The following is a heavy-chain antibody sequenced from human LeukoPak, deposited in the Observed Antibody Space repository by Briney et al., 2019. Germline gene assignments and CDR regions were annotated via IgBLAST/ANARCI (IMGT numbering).Heavy chain of an antibody. D-gene: IGHD2-21*01. CDR3: ARDTDWSFDY. CDR1: GFTFNNYW. Sequence: PGGSLRLSCGASGFTFNNYWMPWVRQAPGKGLEWVANIKKDGSTKHYADSLKGRFTISRDNPKNSLYLQMNNLRADDTAVYYCARDTDWSFDYWGQGILVTVAS. CDR2: IKKDGSTK. V-gene: IGHV3-7*01. J-gene: IGHJ4*02.